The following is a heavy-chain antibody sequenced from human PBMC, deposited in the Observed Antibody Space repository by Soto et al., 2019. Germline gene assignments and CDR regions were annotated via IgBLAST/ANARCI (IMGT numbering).Heavy chain of an antibody. D-gene: IGHD2-15*01. CDR2: INSEGSST. Sequence: PGGSLRLSCAASGFTFSSYWMHWVRQAPGKGLVWVSRINSEGSSTSYADSVKGRFTISRDNAKDTLYLQMNSLRAEDTAVYYCALTLPSLSGGNRPYYYYGMDVWGQGTTVTVSS. V-gene: IGHV3-74*01. J-gene: IGHJ6*02. CDR3: ALTLPSLSGGNRPYYYYGMDV. CDR1: GFTFSSYW.